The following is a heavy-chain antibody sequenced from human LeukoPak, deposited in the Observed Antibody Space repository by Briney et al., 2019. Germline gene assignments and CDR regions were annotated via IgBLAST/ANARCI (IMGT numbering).Heavy chain of an antibody. CDR3: ATVRWIAEAGTPLGFDY. D-gene: IGHD6-13*01. V-gene: IGHV3-66*01. CDR2: IYSGGST. J-gene: IGHJ4*02. Sequence: GGSLRLSCAASGFTVSINYMSWVRQAPGKGLEWVSVIYSGGSTYYADSVQGRFTISRDNSKNTLYLQMNSLRAEDTAVYYCATVRWIAEAGTPLGFDYWGQGTLVTVSS. CDR1: GFTVSINY.